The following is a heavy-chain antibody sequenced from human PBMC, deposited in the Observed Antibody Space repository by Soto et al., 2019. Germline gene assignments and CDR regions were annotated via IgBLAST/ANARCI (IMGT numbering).Heavy chain of an antibody. CDR1: GYTFTSYY. D-gene: IGHD3-22*01. J-gene: IGHJ3*02. CDR2: INPSGGST. V-gene: IGHV1-46*01. Sequence: ASVKVSCKASGYTFTSYYMHWVRQAPGQGLEWMGIINPSGGSTSYAQKFQGRVTMTRDTSTSTVYMELSSLRSEDTAVYYCAXEVHYYDSSGYSGAFDIWGQGTMVTVSS. CDR3: AXEVHYYDSSGYSGAFDI.